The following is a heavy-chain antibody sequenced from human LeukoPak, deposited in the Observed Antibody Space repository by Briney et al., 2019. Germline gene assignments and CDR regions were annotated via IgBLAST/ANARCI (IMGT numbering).Heavy chain of an antibody. CDR2: IGTAGNT. Sequence: GGSLRLSCAASGFTFSSHDMHWVRQPTGKGLEWVSVIGTAGNTYYADSVKGRFTISRENARNSSLLQMDNLRAEDTAVYYCARSKSYSSGWTDFDWWGQGTLVTVSS. CDR3: ARSKSYSSGWTDFDW. D-gene: IGHD6-19*01. V-gene: IGHV3-13*01. J-gene: IGHJ4*02. CDR1: GFTFSSHD.